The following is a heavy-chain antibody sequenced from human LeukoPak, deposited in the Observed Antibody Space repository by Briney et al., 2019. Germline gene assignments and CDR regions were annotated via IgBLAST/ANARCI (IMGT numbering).Heavy chain of an antibody. D-gene: IGHD2-21*01. J-gene: IGHJ4*02. Sequence: PGGSLRLSCAASGFTLTNYAMSWVRQAPGKGLEWVSSISDNIGTTYYTDSVKGRLTISRDNSKDTLYLQMSSLRAEDTALYYCARHARAWYYSAVDFWGQGTLVTVSS. CDR3: ARHARAWYYSAVDF. CDR1: GFTLTNYA. V-gene: IGHV3-23*01. CDR2: ISDNIGTT.